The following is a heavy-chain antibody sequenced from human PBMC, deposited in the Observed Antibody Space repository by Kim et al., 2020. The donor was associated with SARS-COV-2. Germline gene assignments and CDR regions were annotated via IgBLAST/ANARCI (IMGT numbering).Heavy chain of an antibody. CDR2: ISYDGSNK. CDR3: ASNRESGPGYSSSFDY. V-gene: IGHV3-33*05. D-gene: IGHD6-13*01. CDR1: GFTFSSYG. J-gene: IGHJ4*02. Sequence: GGSLRLSCAASGFTFSSYGMHWVRQAPGKGLGWVALISYDGSNKYYADSVKGRFTISRDNSKNTLYLQMNSLRAEDTAVYYCASNRESGPGYSSSFDYWGQGTLVTVSS.